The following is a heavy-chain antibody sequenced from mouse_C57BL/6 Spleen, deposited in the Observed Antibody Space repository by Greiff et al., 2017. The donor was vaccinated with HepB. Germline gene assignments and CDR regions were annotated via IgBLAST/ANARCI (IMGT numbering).Heavy chain of an antibody. CDR3: AKTGYYYGSSRYFDV. CDR1: GFSFTSYG. CDR2: IWRGGST. J-gene: IGHJ1*03. D-gene: IGHD1-1*01. V-gene: IGHV2-5*01. Sequence: VQLVESGPGLVQPSQRLSITCTVSGFSFTSYGVHWVRQSPGKGLEWLGVIWRGGSTDYNAAFMSRLSITKDNSKSQVFFKMNSLQADDTAIYYCAKTGYYYGSSRYFDVWGTGTTVTVSS.